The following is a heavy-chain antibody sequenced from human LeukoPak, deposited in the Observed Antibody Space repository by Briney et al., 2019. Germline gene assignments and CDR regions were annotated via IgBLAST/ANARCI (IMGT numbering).Heavy chain of an antibody. CDR3: AGGSGPTYYYGMDV. CDR1: GFTFSSYA. D-gene: IGHD3-10*01. Sequence: GGSPRLSCAGAGFTFSSYAMSWVRQAPGKGLEWVSAISGSGGSTYYADSVKGRFTISRDNSKNTLYLQMNSLRAEDTAVYYCAGGSGPTYYYGMDVWGQGTTVTVSS. J-gene: IGHJ6*02. V-gene: IGHV3-23*01. CDR2: ISGSGGST.